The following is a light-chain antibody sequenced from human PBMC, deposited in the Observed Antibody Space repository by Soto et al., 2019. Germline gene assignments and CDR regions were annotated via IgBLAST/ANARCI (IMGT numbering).Light chain of an antibody. CDR3: QQFGSSIPHT. V-gene: IGKV3-20*01. J-gene: IGKJ2*01. CDR2: GAS. Sequence: EIVMTQSPGTLSLSPGERATISCRASQVIGSRYLAWYHQKSGQAPRLLIYGASSRATGVPDRFSGSRSGTKVSLTISRLEPDDYFVYYCQQFGSSIPHTFGQGTKLEIK. CDR1: QVIGSRY.